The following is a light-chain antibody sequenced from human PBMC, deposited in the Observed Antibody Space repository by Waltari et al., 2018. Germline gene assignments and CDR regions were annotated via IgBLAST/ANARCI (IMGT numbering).Light chain of an antibody. Sequence: DLQMTQSPSSLSASVGDRVTITCQASQDISNYLNWYKQKPGKAPKLLIYDASNLETGVPSRFSGSGSGTDFTFTISSLQPEDIATYYCQQYDNLPLGFVPGTKVDIK. CDR3: QQYDNLPLG. CDR2: DAS. CDR1: QDISNY. V-gene: IGKV1-33*01. J-gene: IGKJ3*01.